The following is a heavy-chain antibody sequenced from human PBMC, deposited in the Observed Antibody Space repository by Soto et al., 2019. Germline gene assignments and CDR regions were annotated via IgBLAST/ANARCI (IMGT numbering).Heavy chain of an antibody. CDR3: ARDLAVAGSSEGFYYYYGMDV. D-gene: IGHD6-19*01. Sequence: EASVKVSCKASGYTFTSYYMHWVRQAPGQGLEWMGIINPSGGSTSYAQKFQGRVTMTRDTSTSTVYMELSSLRSEDTAVYHCARDLAVAGSSEGFYYYYGMDVWGQGTTVTVSS. V-gene: IGHV1-46*01. CDR1: GYTFTSYY. J-gene: IGHJ6*02. CDR2: INPSGGST.